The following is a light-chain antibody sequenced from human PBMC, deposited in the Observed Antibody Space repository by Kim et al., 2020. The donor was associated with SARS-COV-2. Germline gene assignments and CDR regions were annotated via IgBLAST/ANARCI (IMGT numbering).Light chain of an antibody. CDR2: DAS. CDR3: QQRSNWPPT. Sequence: SSPGERATLSGRAGRSVSSYLAWYQQKPVQAPRLLIYDASNRATGIPARFSGSGSGTDFTLTISSLEPEDFAVYYCQQRSNWPPTVGGGTKVDIK. V-gene: IGKV3-11*01. J-gene: IGKJ4*01. CDR1: RSVSSY.